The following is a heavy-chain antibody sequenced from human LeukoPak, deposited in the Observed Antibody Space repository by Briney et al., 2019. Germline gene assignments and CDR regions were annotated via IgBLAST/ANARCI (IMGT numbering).Heavy chain of an antibody. J-gene: IGHJ4*02. D-gene: IGHD5-12*01. V-gene: IGHV5-51*01. Sequence: GESLKISCKGSGYSFTSYCIGWVRQMPEKGVEGMGVIYPGDSNTRNSPSFQGQVTISADKSISTAYLQWSSLEASDTAMYYCARRIGFVVATNYFDYWGQGTLVTVSS. CDR1: GYSFTSYC. CDR2: IYPGDSNT. CDR3: ARRIGFVVATNYFDY.